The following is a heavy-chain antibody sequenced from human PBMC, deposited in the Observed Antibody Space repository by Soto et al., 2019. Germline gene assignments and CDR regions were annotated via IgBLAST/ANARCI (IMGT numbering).Heavy chain of an antibody. V-gene: IGHV1-69*01. D-gene: IGHD2-21*01. J-gene: IGHJ4*02. CDR3: ARAKADISGGYCHFDY. CDR2: IIPIFGTA. Sequence: QVQLVQSGAEVKKPGSSVKVSCKASGGTFSSYAISWVRQAPGQGLEWMGGIIPIFGTANYAQKFQGRVTITADDSTSTAYMELSSLRSEDTVVYYCARAKADISGGYCHFDYWGQGTLVTVSS. CDR1: GGTFSSYA.